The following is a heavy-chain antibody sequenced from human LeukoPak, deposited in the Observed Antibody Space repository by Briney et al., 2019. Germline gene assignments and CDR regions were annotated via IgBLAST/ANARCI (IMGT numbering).Heavy chain of an antibody. D-gene: IGHD2-2*01. CDR3: ARLDRADCSTRCSRGSGAFDI. J-gene: IGHJ3*02. Sequence: GESLTISCRTSGYSFSDHLIGWGRQMPGKGLEWTALIYPGDSATRYNPSFRGQVSISADKSISTAYLHWSSLTGSDTAMYYCARLDRADCSTRCSRGSGAFDIWGPGTMVTVSS. CDR2: IYPGDSAT. CDR1: GYSFSDHL. V-gene: IGHV5-51*01.